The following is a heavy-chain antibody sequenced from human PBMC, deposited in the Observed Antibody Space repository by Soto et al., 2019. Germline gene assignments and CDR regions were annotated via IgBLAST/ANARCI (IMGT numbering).Heavy chain of an antibody. D-gene: IGHD3-22*01. CDR3: AKKVNYYDSSGSPFDY. Sequence: EVQLLESGGGLVQPGGSLRLPCAASGFTFSSYAMSWVRQAPGKGLEWVSAISGSGGSTYYADSVKGRFTISRDNSKNTLYLQMNSLRAEDTAVYYCAKKVNYYDSSGSPFDYWGQGTLVTVSS. CDR2: ISGSGGST. J-gene: IGHJ4*02. V-gene: IGHV3-23*01. CDR1: GFTFSSYA.